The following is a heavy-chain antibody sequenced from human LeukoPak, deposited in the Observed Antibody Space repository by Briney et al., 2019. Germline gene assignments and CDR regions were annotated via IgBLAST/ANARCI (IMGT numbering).Heavy chain of an antibody. D-gene: IGHD6-19*01. CDR3: ARRVSYSSGWALGFDP. CDR2: IYYSGST. V-gene: IGHV4-39*01. J-gene: IGHJ5*02. CDR1: GGSISSSSYY. Sequence: PSETLSLTCTVSGGSISSSSYYWGWIRQPPGKGLEWIGSIYYSGSTCYNPSLKSRVTISVDTSKNQFSLKLSSVTAADTAVYYCARRVSYSSGWALGFDPWGQGTLVTVSS.